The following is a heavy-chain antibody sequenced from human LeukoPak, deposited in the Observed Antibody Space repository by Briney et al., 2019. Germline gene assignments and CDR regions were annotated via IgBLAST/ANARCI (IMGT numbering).Heavy chain of an antibody. CDR3: ARLHYDSSGYYPGVFDY. J-gene: IGHJ4*02. Sequence: PSETLSLTFTVSGGSISSYYWSWIRQPPGKGLEGIGYIYTSGSTNYSPSLKSRVTISVDTSKNQFSLKLSSVTAADTAVYYCARLHYDSSGYYPGVFDYWGQGTLVTVSS. CDR1: GGSISSYY. CDR2: IYTSGST. D-gene: IGHD3-22*01. V-gene: IGHV4-4*09.